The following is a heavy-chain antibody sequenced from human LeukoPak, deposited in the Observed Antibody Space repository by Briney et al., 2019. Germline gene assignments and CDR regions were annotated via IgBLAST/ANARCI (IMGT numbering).Heavy chain of an antibody. CDR3: ARTPDPFTATWYWFDS. J-gene: IGHJ5*01. Sequence: GESLKISCKGSEYRFANYWIGWVRQMPGKGLEWLGIIYPDDFDVRYSPSLQGHVTISADKSVNTACLQWSSLKASDTAMYYCARTPDPFTATWYWFDSWGQGTLVTVSS. D-gene: IGHD6-13*01. V-gene: IGHV5-51*03. CDR1: EYRFANYW. CDR2: IYPDDFDV.